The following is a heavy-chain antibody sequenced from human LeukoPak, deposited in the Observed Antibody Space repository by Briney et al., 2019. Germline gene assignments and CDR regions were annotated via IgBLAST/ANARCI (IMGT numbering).Heavy chain of an antibody. CDR3: AGYYDSSGYSDIEYFQH. Sequence: SETLSLTCTVSGGSISSYYWSWIRQPPGKGLEWIGYIYYSGSTNYNPSLKSRVTISVDTSKNQFSLKPSSVTAADTAVYYCAGYYDSSGYSDIEYFQHWGQGTLVTVSS. D-gene: IGHD3-22*01. CDR1: GGSISSYY. V-gene: IGHV4-59*01. CDR2: IYYSGST. J-gene: IGHJ1*01.